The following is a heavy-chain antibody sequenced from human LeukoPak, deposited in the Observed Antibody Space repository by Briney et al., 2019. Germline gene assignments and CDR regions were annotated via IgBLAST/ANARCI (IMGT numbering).Heavy chain of an antibody. CDR2: IYSGGST. CDR1: GFTVSSNY. CDR3: ARNTVTTGRFMYYYYYMDV. J-gene: IGHJ6*03. D-gene: IGHD4-17*01. Sequence: GGSLRLSCAASGFTVSSNYMSWVRRAPGKGLEWVSDIYSGGSTYYADSVKGRFTISRDNSKNTLYLQMNILRAEDTAVYYCARNTVTTGRFMYYYYYMDVWGKGTTVTVSS. V-gene: IGHV3-53*01.